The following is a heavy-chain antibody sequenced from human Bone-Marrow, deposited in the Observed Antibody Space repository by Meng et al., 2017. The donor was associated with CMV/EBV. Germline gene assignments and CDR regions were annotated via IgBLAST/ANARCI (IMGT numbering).Heavy chain of an antibody. J-gene: IGHJ4*02. D-gene: IGHD5-18*01. CDR3: ARGKGIGWIQLPSDYFDY. CDR2: IIPIFGTA. CDR1: GGTFSSYA. Sequence: SVKVSCKASGGTFSSYAISWVRQAPGQGLEWMGGIIPIFGTANYAQKFQGRVTITTDESTSTAYMELSSLRSEDTAVYYCARGKGIGWIQLPSDYFDYWGQGPLVTVSS. V-gene: IGHV1-69*05.